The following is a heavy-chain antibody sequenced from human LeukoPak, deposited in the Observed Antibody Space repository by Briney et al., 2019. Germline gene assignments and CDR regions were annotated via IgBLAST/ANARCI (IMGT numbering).Heavy chain of an antibody. V-gene: IGHV4-59*01. J-gene: IGHJ4*02. CDR1: GFTFSDYY. CDR3: ARGYSYGIDY. D-gene: IGHD5-18*01. Sequence: GSLRLSCAASGFTFSDYYMSWIRQPPGKGLEWIGYIYYSGSTNYNPSLKSRVTISVDTSKNQFSLKLSSVTAADTAVYYCARGYSYGIDYWGQGTLVTVSS. CDR2: IYYSGST.